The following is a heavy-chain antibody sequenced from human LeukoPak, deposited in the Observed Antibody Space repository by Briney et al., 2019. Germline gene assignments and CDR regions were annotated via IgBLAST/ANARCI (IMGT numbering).Heavy chain of an antibody. CDR1: GGSISSHY. CDR3: ARVGPTADIYYYYMDV. Sequence: PSETLSLTCTVSGGSISSHYWSWIRQPPGKGLEWIGYIYYSGSTYYNPSLKSRVTISVDTSKNQFSLKLSSVTAADTAVYYCARVGPTADIYYYYMDVWGKGTTVTVSS. J-gene: IGHJ6*03. V-gene: IGHV4-59*11. D-gene: IGHD2-15*01. CDR2: IYYSGST.